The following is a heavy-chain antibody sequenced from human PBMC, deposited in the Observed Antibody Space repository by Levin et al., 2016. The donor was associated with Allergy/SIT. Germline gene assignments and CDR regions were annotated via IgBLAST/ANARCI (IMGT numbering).Heavy chain of an antibody. V-gene: IGHV4-59*13. Sequence: PGKGLEWIGYIYYSGSTNYNPSLKSRVTISVDTSKNQFSLKLSSVTAADTAVYYCARGGDYSPEYFQHWGQGTLVTVSS. J-gene: IGHJ1*01. D-gene: IGHD4-17*01. CDR2: IYYSGST. CDR3: ARGGDYSPEYFQH.